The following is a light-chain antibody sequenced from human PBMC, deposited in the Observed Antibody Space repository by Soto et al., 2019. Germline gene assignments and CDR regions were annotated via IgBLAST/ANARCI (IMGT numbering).Light chain of an antibody. Sequence: EIVVTQSPATLSESPGERATLSCRASQSVGGNLAWYQQKPGQAPRLLMHGASTRATGIPARFSGSGSGTEFTLTISSLQSEDFAVYYCQQYNNWQGTFGQGTKVEIK. CDR2: GAS. CDR1: QSVGGN. V-gene: IGKV3-15*01. J-gene: IGKJ1*01. CDR3: QQYNNWQGT.